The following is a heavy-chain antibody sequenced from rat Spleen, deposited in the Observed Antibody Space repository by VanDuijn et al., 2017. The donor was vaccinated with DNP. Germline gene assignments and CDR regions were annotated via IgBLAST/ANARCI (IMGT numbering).Heavy chain of an antibody. Sequence: EVQLVESGGGLVQPGRSLKLSCAASGFTFSDYYMAWVRQAPKKGLEWVATISYDGVGTYYRDSVKGRFTVSRDNAKSTLYLQMNSLRSEDTATYYCARGSGTYYWYFDFWGPGTMVTVSS. CDR1: GFTFSDYY. J-gene: IGHJ1*01. CDR3: ARGSGTYYWYFDF. V-gene: IGHV5-7*01. CDR2: ISYDGVGT. D-gene: IGHD5-1*01.